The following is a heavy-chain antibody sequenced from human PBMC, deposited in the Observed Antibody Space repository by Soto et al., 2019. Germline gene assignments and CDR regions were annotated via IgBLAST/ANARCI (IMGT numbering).Heavy chain of an antibody. D-gene: IGHD3-16*01. J-gene: IGHJ5*02. CDR2: IYYSGST. CDR3: ARREVGHKYDS. CDR1: GASINSSKYY. Sequence: SETLSLTCTVSGASINSSKYYYDWVRQPPGKGLEWIGSIYYSGSTYYKSSLKSRVTISVGASKKNFFLKMRSVTAADTAVYFCARREVGHKYDSWGQGTLVTVSS. V-gene: IGHV4-39*01.